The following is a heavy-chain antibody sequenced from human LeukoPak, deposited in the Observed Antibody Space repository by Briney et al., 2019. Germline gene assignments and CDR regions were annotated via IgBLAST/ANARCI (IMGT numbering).Heavy chain of an antibody. CDR1: GYIFDRYD. J-gene: IGHJ5*01. V-gene: IGHV1-8*01. CDR3: VRARYSSAWFDS. Sequence: ASVRVSCKASGYIFDRYDINWVRQATGEGLEWMGWMNPKTGNTGYAQKFQGRVNMTSDTPMTTAYMDLNSLKSDDTAVYYCVRARYSSAWFDSWGHGSLVIVSS. D-gene: IGHD6-25*01. CDR2: MNPKTGNT.